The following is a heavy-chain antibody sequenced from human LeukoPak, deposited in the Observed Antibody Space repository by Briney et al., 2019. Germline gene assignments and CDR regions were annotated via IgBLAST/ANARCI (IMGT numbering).Heavy chain of an antibody. Sequence: SETLPLTCTVSGGSISSYYWSWIRQPPGKGLEWIGYIYYSGSTNYNPSLKSRVTISVDTSKNQFSLKLSSVTAADTAVYYCACQGYSYGADFYFDYWGQGTLVTVSS. D-gene: IGHD5-18*01. CDR1: GGSISSYY. CDR3: ACQGYSYGADFYFDY. V-gene: IGHV4-59*08. CDR2: IYYSGST. J-gene: IGHJ4*02.